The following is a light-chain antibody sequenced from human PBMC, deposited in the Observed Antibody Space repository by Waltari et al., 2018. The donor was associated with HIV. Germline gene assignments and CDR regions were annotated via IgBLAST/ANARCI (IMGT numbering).Light chain of an antibody. V-gene: IGLV3-9*01. CDR2: KDS. CDR1: NIGTKD. CDR3: QVWYNNVV. Sequence: YELTQPLSVSVALGLTAKITCGGNNIGTKDVHWYQKRPGQAPVLVMFKDSNRPSGIHERFSGSKSRNTAALAISGVQVEDEADYFCQVWYNNVVFGGGTKLTVL. J-gene: IGLJ3*02.